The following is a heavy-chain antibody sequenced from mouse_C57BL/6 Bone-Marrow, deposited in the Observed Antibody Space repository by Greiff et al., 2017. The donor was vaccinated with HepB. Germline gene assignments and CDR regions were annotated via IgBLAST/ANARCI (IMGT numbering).Heavy chain of an antibody. D-gene: IGHD3-3*01. J-gene: IGHJ3*01. CDR1: GYTFTSYW. V-gene: IGHV1-69*01. CDR2: IDPSDSYT. CDR3: ARAGRFAY. Sequence: QVQLKQPGAELVMPGASVKLSCKASGYTFTSYWMHWVKQRPGQGLEWIGEIDPSDSYTNYNQKFKGKSTLTVDKSSSTAYMQLSSLTSEDSAVYYCARAGRFAYWGQGTLVTVSA.